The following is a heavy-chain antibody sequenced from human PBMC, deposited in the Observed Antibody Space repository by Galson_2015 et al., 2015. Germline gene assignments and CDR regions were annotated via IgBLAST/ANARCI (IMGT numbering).Heavy chain of an antibody. CDR3: ARDRLKPGSSAMDV. CDR2: IWYDGSNK. J-gene: IGHJ6*02. CDR1: GFTFSSYG. V-gene: IGHV3-33*01. D-gene: IGHD1-14*01. Sequence: SLRLSCAASGFTFSSYGMHWVRQAPGKGLEWVAVIWYDGSNKYYADSVKGRFTISRDNSKNTLYLQMNSLRAEDTAVYYCARDRLKPGSSAMDVWGQGTTVTVSS.